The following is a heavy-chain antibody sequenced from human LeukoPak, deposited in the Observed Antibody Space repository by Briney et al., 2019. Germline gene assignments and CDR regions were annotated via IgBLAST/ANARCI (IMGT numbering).Heavy chain of an antibody. Sequence: SETLSLTCTVSGGSISSGGYYWSWIRQPPGKGLEWIGEINHSGSTNYNPSLKSRVTISVDTSKNQFSLKLSSVTAADTAVYYCAGYDSSGYTFDYWGQGTLVTVSS. D-gene: IGHD3-22*01. CDR1: GGSISSGGYY. CDR3: AGYDSSGYTFDY. CDR2: INHSGST. J-gene: IGHJ4*02. V-gene: IGHV4-39*07.